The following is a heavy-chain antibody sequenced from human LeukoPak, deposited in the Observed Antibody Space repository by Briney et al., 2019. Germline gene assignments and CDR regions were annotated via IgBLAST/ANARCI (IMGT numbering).Heavy chain of an antibody. CDR3: ARANYYGSGSDDY. CDR2: ISVYDGNT. J-gene: IGHJ4*02. Sequence: ASVKVSCKATGYTFTTSGSSWVRQAPGQGLEWMGWISVYDGNTNFAQKYQGRVTLTTDTSTSTAYMELRSLRSDDTAVYCCARANYYGSGSDDYWGQGTLVTVSS. CDR1: GYTFTTSG. V-gene: IGHV1-18*01. D-gene: IGHD3-10*01.